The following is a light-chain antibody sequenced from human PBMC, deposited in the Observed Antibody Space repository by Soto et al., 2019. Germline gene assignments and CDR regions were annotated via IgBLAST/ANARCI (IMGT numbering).Light chain of an antibody. V-gene: IGLV2-11*01. J-gene: IGLJ3*02. Sequence: QSALTQPRSVSGSPGQSVTISCTGTSSDVGAYKYVSWYQQHPGKPPKLMICDVSKRPSGVPDRFSGSKSGNAASLTISGLQAEDEADYYCCSYAGSYTWVFGGGTKVTVL. CDR1: SSDVGAYKY. CDR2: DVS. CDR3: CSYAGSYTWV.